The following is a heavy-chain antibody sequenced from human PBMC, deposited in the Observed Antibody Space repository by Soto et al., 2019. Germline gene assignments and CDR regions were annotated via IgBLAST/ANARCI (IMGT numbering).Heavy chain of an antibody. V-gene: IGHV4-34*01. D-gene: IGHD3-3*01. J-gene: IGHJ5*02. CDR2: INHSGST. CDR1: GGSFSGYY. CDR3: ARRPGGITIFGVVKGRWFDP. Sequence: KSSETLSLTCAVYGGSFSGYYWSWIRQPPGKGLEWIGEINHSGSTNYNPSLKSRVTISVDTSKNQFSLKLSSVTAADTAVYYCARRPGGITIFGVVKGRWFDPWGQGTLVTVSS.